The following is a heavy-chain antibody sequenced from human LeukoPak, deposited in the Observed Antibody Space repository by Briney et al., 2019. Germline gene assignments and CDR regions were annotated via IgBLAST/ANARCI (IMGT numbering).Heavy chain of an antibody. Sequence: PGGSLRLSCAASGFTLSSYWMHWVRQAPGKGLVWVSRINGDGRITTYADSVKGRFTTSRDTAKNSLFLQMNSLRAEDTAVYYCTRDSQGSGMYSVVYWGQGTLVTVSS. J-gene: IGHJ4*02. CDR1: GFTLSSYW. CDR3: TRDSQGSGMYSVVY. V-gene: IGHV3-74*01. CDR2: INGDGRIT. D-gene: IGHD3-10*01.